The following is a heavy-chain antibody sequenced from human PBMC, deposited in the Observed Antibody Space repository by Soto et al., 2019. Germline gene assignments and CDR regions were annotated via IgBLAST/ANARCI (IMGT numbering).Heavy chain of an antibody. Sequence: PGGSLRLSCAASGFTFSSYAMSWVRQAPGKGLEWVSAISGSGGSTYYADSVKGRFTISRDNSKNTLYLQMNSLRAEDTAVYYCAKDEDRSDYVWGSYKWVGQYGMDVWGQGTTVTVSS. D-gene: IGHD3-16*01. CDR1: GFTFSSYA. J-gene: IGHJ6*02. V-gene: IGHV3-23*01. CDR3: AKDEDRSDYVWGSYKWVGQYGMDV. CDR2: ISGSGGST.